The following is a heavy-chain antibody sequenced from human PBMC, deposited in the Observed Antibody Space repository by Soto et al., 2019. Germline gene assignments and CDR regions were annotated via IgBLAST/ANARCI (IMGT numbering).Heavy chain of an antibody. V-gene: IGHV3-23*01. J-gene: IGHJ4*02. CDR1: GFTFSSYA. Sequence: GGSLRLSCAASGFTFSSYAMSWVRQAPGKGLVWVSVISCSGCSTYYADSVKGRFTISRDNSKNTLYLQMNSLRAEDTAVYYCAKEYSSSLPTDFDYWGQGTLVTVSS. D-gene: IGHD6-13*01. CDR3: AKEYSSSLPTDFDY. CDR2: ISCSGCST.